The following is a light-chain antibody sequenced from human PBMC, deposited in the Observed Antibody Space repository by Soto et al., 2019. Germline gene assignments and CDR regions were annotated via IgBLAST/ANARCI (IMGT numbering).Light chain of an antibody. CDR3: QQYKTYPWT. V-gene: IGKV1-5*03. CDR1: QSISSW. Sequence: DIQMTQSPSTLSASVGDRVTITCRASQSISSWLAWYQQKPGKAPKLLIYKASSLESGVPSRFSGSGSGTEFTLTITSLHPDDFATYYCQQYKTYPWTFGQGTKV. J-gene: IGKJ1*01. CDR2: KAS.